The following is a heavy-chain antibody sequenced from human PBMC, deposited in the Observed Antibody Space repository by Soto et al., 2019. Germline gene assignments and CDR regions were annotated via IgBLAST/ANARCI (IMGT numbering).Heavy chain of an antibody. D-gene: IGHD6-13*01. CDR1: GGSISSYY. CDR2: IYTSGST. CDR3: ARDHQASSSWYEGDYYGMDV. V-gene: IGHV4-4*07. Sequence: SETLSLTCTVSGGSISSYYWSWIRQPAGKGLEWIGRIYTSGSTNYNPSLKSRVTMSVDTSKNQFSLKLSSVTAADTAVYYCARDHQASSSWYEGDYYGMDVWGQGTTVTVSS. J-gene: IGHJ6*02.